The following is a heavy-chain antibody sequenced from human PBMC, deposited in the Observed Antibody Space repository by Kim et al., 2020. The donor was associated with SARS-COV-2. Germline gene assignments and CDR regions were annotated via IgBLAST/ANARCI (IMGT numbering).Heavy chain of an antibody. D-gene: IGHD3-10*01. CDR3: ARDLRYYYGSGSYYNGDYYYGMDV. CDR1: GFTFSSYS. Sequence: GGSLRLSCAASGFTFSSYSMNWVRQAPGKGLEWVSSISSSSSYIYYADSVKGRFTISRDNAKNSLYLQMNSLRAEDTAVYYCARDLRYYYGSGSYYNGDYYYGMDVWGQGTTVTVSS. CDR2: ISSSSSYI. J-gene: IGHJ6*02. V-gene: IGHV3-21*01.